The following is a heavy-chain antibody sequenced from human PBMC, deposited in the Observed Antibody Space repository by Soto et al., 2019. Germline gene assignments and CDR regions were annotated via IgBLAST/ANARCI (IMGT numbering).Heavy chain of an antibody. Sequence: ASVKVSCKASGFTFTSSAVQWVRQARGQRLEWIGWIVVGSGNTNYAQKFQERVTITRDMSTSTAYMELSSLRSEDTAVYYCAAETYYYDSSGYPNFDYWGQGTLVTVSS. D-gene: IGHD3-22*01. CDR1: GFTFTSSA. J-gene: IGHJ4*02. CDR2: IVVGSGNT. V-gene: IGHV1-58*01. CDR3: AAETYYYDSSGYPNFDY.